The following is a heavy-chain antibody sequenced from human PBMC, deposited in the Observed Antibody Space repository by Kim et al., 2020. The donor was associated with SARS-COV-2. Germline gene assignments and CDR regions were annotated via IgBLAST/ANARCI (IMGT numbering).Heavy chain of an antibody. V-gene: IGHV3-23*01. CDR2: IRDSGGST. CDR1: GFTFNNYA. CDR3: AKVTSGSSGWVEYFQH. Sequence: GGSLRLSCAASGFTFNNYAMSWVRQAPGKGLEWVSGIRDSGGSTKYADSVKGRFSISRDNSKNTLYLQMDSLRAEDTAVYYCAKVTSGSSGWVEYFQHWGQGTLVSVSS. D-gene: IGHD6-19*01. J-gene: IGHJ1*01.